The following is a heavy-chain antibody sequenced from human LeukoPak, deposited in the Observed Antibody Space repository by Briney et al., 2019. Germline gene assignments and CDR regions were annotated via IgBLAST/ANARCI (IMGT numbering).Heavy chain of an antibody. J-gene: IGHJ6*02. D-gene: IGHD5-12*01. CDR2: IYPGDSDT. V-gene: IGHV5-51*01. CDR3: ARGSGGGYSGYDLSYYGMDV. Sequence: GESLKISCQASGYSFTNYWIGWVRQMPGKGLEWMGIIYPGDSDTRYSPSFQGQVTISADKSISTAYLQWSSLKASDTAMYYCARGSGGGYSGYDLSYYGMDVWGQGTTVTVSS. CDR1: GYSFTNYW.